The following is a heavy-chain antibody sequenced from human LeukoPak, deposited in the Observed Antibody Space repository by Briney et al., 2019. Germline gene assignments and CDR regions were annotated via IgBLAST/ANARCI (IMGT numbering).Heavy chain of an antibody. J-gene: IGHJ4*02. CDR3: AKERYCSGGNCYPDDN. CDR2: IRYDEKN. D-gene: IGHD2-15*01. V-gene: IGHV3-30*02. Sequence: GGSLRLSCAASGFIFTDYGMHWVRQAPGKGLDWVAFIRYDEKNYYADSVKGRFTISRDNSKNTLYLQMSSLRVEDTAIYYCAKERYCSGGNCYPDDNWGQGTWSPSPQ. CDR1: GFIFTDYG.